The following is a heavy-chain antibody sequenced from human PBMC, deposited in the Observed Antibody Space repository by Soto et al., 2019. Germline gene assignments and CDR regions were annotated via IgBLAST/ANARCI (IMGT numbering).Heavy chain of an antibody. V-gene: IGHV3-30*18. CDR1: GFTFSSYG. D-gene: IGHD1-26*01. Sequence: HPGGSLRLSCAASGFTFSSYGMHWVRQAPGKGLEWVAVISYDGSNKYYADSVKGRFTTSRDNSKNTLYLQMNSLRAEDTAVYYCAKDLIVGAAYYYYGMDVWGQGTTVTVSS. CDR3: AKDLIVGAAYYYYGMDV. CDR2: ISYDGSNK. J-gene: IGHJ6*02.